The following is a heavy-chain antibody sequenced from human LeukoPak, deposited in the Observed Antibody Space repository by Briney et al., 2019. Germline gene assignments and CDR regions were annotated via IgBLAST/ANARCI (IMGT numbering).Heavy chain of an antibody. V-gene: IGHV3-23*01. CDR1: GSTFSSYA. Sequence: GGSLRLSCAASGSTFSSYAMSWVRQAPGKGLEWVSAISGSGGSTYYADSVKGRFTISRDNSKNTLYLQMNSLRAEDTAVYYCARDRVGRYDFGYYFDYWGQGTLVTVSS. CDR3: ARDRVGRYDFGYYFDY. J-gene: IGHJ4*02. D-gene: IGHD3-3*01. CDR2: ISGSGGST.